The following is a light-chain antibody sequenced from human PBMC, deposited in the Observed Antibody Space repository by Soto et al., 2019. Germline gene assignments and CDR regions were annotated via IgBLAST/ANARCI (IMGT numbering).Light chain of an antibody. CDR1: SSNIGNNY. CDR3: GTWDDSLSAHVV. J-gene: IGLJ2*01. Sequence: QSALTQPPSVSAAPGQKVTISCSGSSSNIGNNYVSWYQQLPGTAPKLLIYDNDKRPSGIPDRFSGSKSGTSAILGITGLQTGDEADYYCGTWDDSLSAHVVFGGGTKLTVL. V-gene: IGLV1-51*01. CDR2: DND.